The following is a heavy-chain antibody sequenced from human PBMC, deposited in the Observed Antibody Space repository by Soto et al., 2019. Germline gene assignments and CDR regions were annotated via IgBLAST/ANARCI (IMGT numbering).Heavy chain of an antibody. CDR3: ARDCSSTSCLYGMDV. J-gene: IGHJ6*02. CDR1: GGSISSGGYY. V-gene: IGHV4-31*03. D-gene: IGHD2-2*01. Sequence: PSETLSLTCTVSGGSISSGGYYWSWIRQHPGKGLEWIGYIYYSGSTYYNPSLKSRVTISVDTSKNQFSLKLSSVTAADTAVYYCARDCSSTSCLYGMDVWGQGTTVTVSS. CDR2: IYYSGST.